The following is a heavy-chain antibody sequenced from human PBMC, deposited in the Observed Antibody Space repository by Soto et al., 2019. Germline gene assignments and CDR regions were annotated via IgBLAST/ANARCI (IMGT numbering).Heavy chain of an antibody. CDR1: GYTFTSYY. CDR2: INPSGGST. Sequence: ASVKVSCKASGYTFTSYYMHWVRQAPGQGLEWMGIINPSGGSTSYAQKFQGRVTMTRDTSTSTVYMELSSLRSEDTAVYYCARGKSRVLRFLEWLPYYYYGMDVWGQGTTVNV. CDR3: ARGKSRVLRFLEWLPYYYYGMDV. V-gene: IGHV1-46*01. D-gene: IGHD3-3*01. J-gene: IGHJ6*02.